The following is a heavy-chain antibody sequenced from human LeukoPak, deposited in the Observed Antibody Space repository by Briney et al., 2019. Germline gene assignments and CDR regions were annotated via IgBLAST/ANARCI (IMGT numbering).Heavy chain of an antibody. V-gene: IGHV5-51*01. J-gene: IGHJ4*02. Sequence: GESLKISCKASGYSFTSYWIAWVRQMPGKGLEFMGIIYPVNFDTRYSPSFQGHVTISADRSISTAYLQWSSLEASDTAMYYCARQGSYFDYWAQGTLVTVSS. CDR2: IYPVNFDT. CDR3: ARQGSYFDY. CDR1: GYSFTSYW.